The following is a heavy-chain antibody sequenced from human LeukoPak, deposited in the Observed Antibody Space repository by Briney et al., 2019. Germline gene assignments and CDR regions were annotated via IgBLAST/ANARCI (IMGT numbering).Heavy chain of an antibody. D-gene: IGHD4-17*01. J-gene: IGHJ4*02. Sequence: GGSLRLSCAASGFTFSSYAMSWVRQAPGKGLEWVSAISGSGGSTYYADSGKGRFTSSRYNSKNTLYLQMNSLRAEDTAVYYCARPNYSGDSRLDCWGQGTLVTVSS. CDR3: ARPNYSGDSRLDC. CDR2: ISGSGGST. V-gene: IGHV3-23*01. CDR1: GFTFSSYA.